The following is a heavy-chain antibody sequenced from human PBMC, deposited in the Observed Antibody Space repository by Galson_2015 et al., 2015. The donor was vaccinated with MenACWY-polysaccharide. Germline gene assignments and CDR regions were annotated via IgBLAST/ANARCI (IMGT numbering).Heavy chain of an antibody. CDR1: GFTFSTYW. CDR3: ARGYSAYH. CDR2: IKSDGSST. D-gene: IGHD5-12*01. Sequence: SLRLSCAASGFTFSTYWMHWVRQAPGRGLVWVSRIKSDGSSTNYADSVKGRFTISRDNAKNTLYLQMNSLRAEDTALYYCARGYSAYHWGQGTLVTVSA. J-gene: IGHJ5*02. V-gene: IGHV3-74*01.